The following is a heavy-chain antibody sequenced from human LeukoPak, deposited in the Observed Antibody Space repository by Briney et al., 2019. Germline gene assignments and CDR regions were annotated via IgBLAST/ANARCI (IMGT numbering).Heavy chain of an antibody. D-gene: IGHD3-22*01. Sequence: GGSLRLSCAASGFTLSSYAMSWVRQAPGKGLEWVGRIKSKTDGGTTDYAAPVKGRFTISRDDSKNTLYLQMNSLKTEDTAVYYCTTAYYDSSGYLFDYWGQGTLVTVSS. V-gene: IGHV3-15*01. CDR1: GFTLSSYA. CDR3: TTAYYDSSGYLFDY. CDR2: IKSKTDGGTT. J-gene: IGHJ4*02.